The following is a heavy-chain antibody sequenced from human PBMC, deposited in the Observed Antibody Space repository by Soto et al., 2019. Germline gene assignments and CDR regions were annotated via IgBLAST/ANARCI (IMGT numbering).Heavy chain of an antibody. CDR1: VYSIISFHY. CDR2: IYHNEST. V-gene: IGHV4-38-2*02. D-gene: IGHD4-4*01. CDR3: EKGNYSNHFEY. Sequence: PSDTLSLTCSFSVYSIISFHYCFWIRQPPGKGLEWIGTIYHNESTYYNPSLKSRVNISLDTSKNQFSLKLNSVTASDTAVYYCEKGNYSNHFEYWGKGNMVNVSS. J-gene: IGHJ4*02.